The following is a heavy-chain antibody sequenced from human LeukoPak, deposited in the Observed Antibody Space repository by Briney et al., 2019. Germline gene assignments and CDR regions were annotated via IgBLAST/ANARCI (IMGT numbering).Heavy chain of an antibody. CDR1: GGTFSSYA. V-gene: IGHV1-69*13. J-gene: IGHJ4*02. D-gene: IGHD6-6*01. CDR3: ARKEVGYSSSSGYYFDY. CDR2: IIPIFGTA. Sequence: ASVKVSCKASGGTFSSYAISWVRQAPGQGLEWMGGIIPIFGTANYAQKFQGRVTITADESTSTAYMELSSLRSEDTAVYYCARKEVGYSSSSGYYFDYWGQGTLVTVSS.